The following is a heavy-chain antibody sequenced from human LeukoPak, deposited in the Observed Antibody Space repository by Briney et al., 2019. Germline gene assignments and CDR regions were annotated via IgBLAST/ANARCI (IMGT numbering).Heavy chain of an antibody. J-gene: IGHJ5*02. Sequence: PGRSLRLSCAASGFTFSSYGMHWVRQAPGKGLEWVAVISYDGSNKYYADSVKGRFTISRDNSKNTLYLQMNSLRAEDTAVYYCAKDHGIAVADPWGQGTLVTVSS. CDR1: GFTFSSYG. D-gene: IGHD6-19*01. CDR2: ISYDGSNK. V-gene: IGHV3-30*18. CDR3: AKDHGIAVADP.